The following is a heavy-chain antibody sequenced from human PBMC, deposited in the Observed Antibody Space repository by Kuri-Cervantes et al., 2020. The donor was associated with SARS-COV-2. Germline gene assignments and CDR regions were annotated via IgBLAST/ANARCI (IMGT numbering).Heavy chain of an antibody. CDR1: GGSFNNYY. CDR3: ARAYGFLRYIYYMDV. D-gene: IGHD4-17*01. J-gene: IGHJ6*03. V-gene: IGHV4-34*01. CDR2: INHTGST. Sequence: SETLSLTCAVYGGSFNNYYWNWIRQPPGKGLEWIGEINHTGSTNYNPSLKSRVTISVDTSSKQFSLNLSSVTAADTAVYYCARAYGFLRYIYYMDVWGRGTTVTVSS.